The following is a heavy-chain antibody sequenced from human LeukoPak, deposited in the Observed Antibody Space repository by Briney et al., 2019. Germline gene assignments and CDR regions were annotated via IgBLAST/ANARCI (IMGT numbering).Heavy chain of an antibody. V-gene: IGHV1-2*02. CDR1: GHTFTGHY. Sequence: VASVKVSCRPSGHTFTGHYIHWVRQAPGQGLEWMGWIDPNSGVTKYGQTFHGSVTMTRDTSISTVYMEVSRLRSDDTAVYYCARDGSTDAFDVWGQGTVVIVSS. CDR3: ARDGSTDAFDV. J-gene: IGHJ3*01. D-gene: IGHD5/OR15-5a*01. CDR2: IDPNSGVT.